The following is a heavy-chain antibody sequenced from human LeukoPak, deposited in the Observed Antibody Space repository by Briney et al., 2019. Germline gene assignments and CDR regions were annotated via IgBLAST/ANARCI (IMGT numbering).Heavy chain of an antibody. J-gene: IGHJ4*02. CDR1: GFTFSSYW. V-gene: IGHV3-7*03. D-gene: IGHD6-13*01. CDR2: IKEDGSEK. Sequence: PGGSLRLSCAASGFTFSSYWMNWVRQAPGQGLEWVASIKEDGSEKHYVDSVKGRFTISRDNGKNSLYLQMNSLRAEDTAVYYCARDSGWWRFDFWGQGTLVTVSS. CDR3: ARDSGWWRFDF.